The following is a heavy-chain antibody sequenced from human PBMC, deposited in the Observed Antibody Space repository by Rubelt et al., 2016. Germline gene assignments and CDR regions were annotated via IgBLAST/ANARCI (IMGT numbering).Heavy chain of an antibody. J-gene: IGHJ4*02. CDR1: GGTFRSYA. Sequence: QLQLVQSGAEVKKPGASVKVSCKASGGTFRSYAISWVRQAPGQGLEWMGGIIPIFGTATYAQKCQGRVTIIAAESTSTSYMELSSLRSEDTAVYYCARRQQLGPFDYWGQGTLVTVSS. V-gene: IGHV1-69*13. CDR2: IIPIFGTA. CDR3: ARRQQLGPFDY. D-gene: IGHD6-13*01.